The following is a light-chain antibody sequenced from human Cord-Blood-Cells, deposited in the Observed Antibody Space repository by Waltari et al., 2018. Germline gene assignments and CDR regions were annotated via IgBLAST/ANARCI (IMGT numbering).Light chain of an antibody. Sequence: DIQMTPSPPSLSPSVGDRLTITCRASQSISSYLNWYQQKPGKAPKLLIYAASSLQSGVPSRFSGSGSGTDFTLTISSLQPEDFATYYCKQSYSTPWTFGQGTKVEIK. CDR2: AAS. CDR3: KQSYSTPWT. J-gene: IGKJ1*01. CDR1: QSISSY. V-gene: IGKV1-39*01.